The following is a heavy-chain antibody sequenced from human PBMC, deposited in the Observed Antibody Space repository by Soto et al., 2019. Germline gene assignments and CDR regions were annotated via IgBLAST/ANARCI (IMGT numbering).Heavy chain of an antibody. V-gene: IGHV1-8*01. CDR2: MSPNSGKT. D-gene: IGHD2-15*01. CDR3: ARGRIGAAF. J-gene: IGHJ4*02. CDR1: GYTFTDYD. Sequence: ASVKVSCKTSGYTFTDYDVSWVRQASGQGLEWMGWMSPNSGKTGYVEKFQGRATMTANTSLSTAYMELHSLRSEDTAIFFCARGRIGAAFWGQGTLLTVYS.